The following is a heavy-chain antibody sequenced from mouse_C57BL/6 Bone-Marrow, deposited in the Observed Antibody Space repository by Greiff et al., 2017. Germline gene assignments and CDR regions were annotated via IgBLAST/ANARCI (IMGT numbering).Heavy chain of an antibody. CDR1: GFNIKNTY. J-gene: IGHJ2*01. V-gene: IGHV14-3*01. D-gene: IGHD2-4*01. CDR2: IDPANGNT. Sequence: EVMLVESVAELVRPGASVKLSCTASGFNIKNTYMHWVKQRPEQGLAWIGRIDPANGNTKYAPQFQGKATITADTSSHTAYLQLSSLTSEDTAIYYCARRGIYYDYDYYFDYWGQGTTLTVSS. CDR3: ARRGIYYDYDYYFDY.